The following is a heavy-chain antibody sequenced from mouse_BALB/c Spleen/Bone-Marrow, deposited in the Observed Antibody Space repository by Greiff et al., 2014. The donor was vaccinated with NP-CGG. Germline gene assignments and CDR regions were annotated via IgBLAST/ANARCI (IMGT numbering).Heavy chain of an antibody. CDR3: AGNYKSAWFTY. Sequence: QVHVKQSGPELVKPGASVKLSCKASDYTFTSSDINWVRQGPEQGLEWMGWIFPGDGSTKYNEKFKGKATLTIDKSSSTAYMQLSRLTSEDSAVYFCAGNYKSAWFTYWGQGTLVTVSA. J-gene: IGHJ3*01. CDR1: DYTFTSSD. V-gene: IGHV1-85*01. D-gene: IGHD2-12*01. CDR2: IFPGDGST.